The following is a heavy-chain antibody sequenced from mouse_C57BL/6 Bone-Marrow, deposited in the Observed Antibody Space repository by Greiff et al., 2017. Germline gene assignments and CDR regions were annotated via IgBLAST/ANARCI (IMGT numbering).Heavy chain of an antibody. CDR2: ISSGGSST. CDR1: GFTFSSYG. D-gene: IGHD2-12*01. CDR3: ARRELRRGFAY. V-gene: IGHV5-6*01. J-gene: IGHJ3*01. Sequence: EVHLVESGGDLVKPGGSLKLSCAASGFTFSSYGMSWVRQTPDKRLEWVATISSGGSSTYYPDSVKGRVTISRDNAKNTLYLQMSSLKSEDTAMYYCARRELRRGFAYWGQGTLVTVSA.